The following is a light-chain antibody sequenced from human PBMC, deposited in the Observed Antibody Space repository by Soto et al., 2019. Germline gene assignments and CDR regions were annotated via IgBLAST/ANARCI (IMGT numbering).Light chain of an antibody. CDR1: SSNIGAGYD. J-gene: IGLJ1*01. Sequence: QSVLTQPPSVSGAPGLRVTISCTGSSSNIGAGYDVHWYQQLPGTAPKLLIYVNSNRPSGVPDRFSGSKSGTSASLAITGLQAEDEADYYCQSYDSSLSGLYVFGTGTKLTVL. V-gene: IGLV1-40*01. CDR3: QSYDSSLSGLYV. CDR2: VNS.